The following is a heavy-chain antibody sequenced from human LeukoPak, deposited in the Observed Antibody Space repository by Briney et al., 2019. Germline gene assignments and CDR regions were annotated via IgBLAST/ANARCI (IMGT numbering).Heavy chain of an antibody. D-gene: IGHD5-24*01. J-gene: IGHJ4*02. CDR3: TRVGYIDEGIDY. Sequence: GGSLRLSCAASGFTFSSYWMNWARQAPGKGLEWVANIKQDGSKKSYVDSVKGRFTISRDNAKNSLYLQMNSLRAGDTAIYYCTRVGYIDEGIDYWGQGTLVTVSS. CDR2: IKQDGSKK. CDR1: GFTFSSYW. V-gene: IGHV3-7*04.